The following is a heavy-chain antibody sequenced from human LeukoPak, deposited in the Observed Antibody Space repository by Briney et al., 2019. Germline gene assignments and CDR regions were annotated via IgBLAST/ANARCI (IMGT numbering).Heavy chain of an antibody. CDR2: IYSGGST. CDR3: ASYSGYSSSWYYFDY. J-gene: IGHJ4*02. V-gene: IGHV3-66*01. D-gene: IGHD6-13*01. CDR1: GFTFSSNY. Sequence: QPGGSLRLSCAASGFTFSSNYMSWVRQAPGKGLEWVSVIYSGGSTYYADSVKGRFTISRDNSKNTLYLQMNSLRAEDTAVYYCASYSGYSSSWYYFDYWGQGTLVTVSS.